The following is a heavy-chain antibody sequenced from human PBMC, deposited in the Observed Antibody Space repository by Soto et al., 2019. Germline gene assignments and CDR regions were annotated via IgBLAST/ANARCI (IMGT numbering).Heavy chain of an antibody. D-gene: IGHD5-12*01. J-gene: IGHJ4*02. Sequence: PGGSLRLSCAASGFAFRSFWMHWVRQAPGKGLVWVSRINTDGSNTIYADSVRGRFTISRDNANNALYLQMNSLRVEDTAVYYCASQATNQSFQDWGQGTLVTVSS. CDR1: GFAFRSFW. CDR3: ASQATNQSFQD. V-gene: IGHV3-74*01. CDR2: INTDGSNT.